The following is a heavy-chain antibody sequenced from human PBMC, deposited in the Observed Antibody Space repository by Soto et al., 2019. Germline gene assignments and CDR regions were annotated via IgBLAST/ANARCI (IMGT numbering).Heavy chain of an antibody. J-gene: IGHJ4*02. CDR2: VNPNSGGT. V-gene: IGHV1-2*04. Sequence: KVSCKASGYTFTGYYIHWVRQAPGQGLEWMGWVNPNSGGTNYAQKFQGWVTMTRDTSISTAYMELSRLRSDDTAVYYCVTSRVSIAVAGETEYYFDYWGQGTLVTVSS. CDR1: GYTFTGYY. D-gene: IGHD6-19*01. CDR3: VTSRVSIAVAGETEYYFDY.